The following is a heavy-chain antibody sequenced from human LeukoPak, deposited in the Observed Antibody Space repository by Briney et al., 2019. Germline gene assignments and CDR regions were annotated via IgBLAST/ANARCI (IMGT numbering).Heavy chain of an antibody. Sequence: PSETLSLTCAVYGGSFSGYYWSWIRQPPGKGLEWIGEINHSGNTNYNPSLKSRVTISVDTSKNQFSLKLSSVTAADTAVYYCASKTYYYGSGSYYRYWGQGTLVTVSS. D-gene: IGHD3-10*01. CDR3: ASKTYYYGSGSYYRY. CDR1: GGSFSGYY. J-gene: IGHJ4*02. CDR2: INHSGNT. V-gene: IGHV4-34*01.